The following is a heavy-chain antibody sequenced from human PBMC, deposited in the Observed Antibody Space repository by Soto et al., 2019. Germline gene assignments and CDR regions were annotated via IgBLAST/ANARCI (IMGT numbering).Heavy chain of an antibody. D-gene: IGHD2-21*02. V-gene: IGHV4-30-4*01. CDR3: VRTAREGAVAPHWFDR. Sequence: ASETLSLTCTVSGASIRSTDYYWSWIRQAPGKGLEWIGYVYYTGSTYYNPSLMSRLTISVDTSKNQFSLKLTSVTAAETAVYYCVRTAREGAVAPHWFDRWGQGTQVTV. CDR2: VYYTGST. J-gene: IGHJ5*02. CDR1: GASIRSTDYY.